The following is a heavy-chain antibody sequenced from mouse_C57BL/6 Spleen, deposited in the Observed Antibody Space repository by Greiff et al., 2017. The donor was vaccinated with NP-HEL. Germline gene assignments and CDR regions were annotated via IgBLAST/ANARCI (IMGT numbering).Heavy chain of an antibody. Sequence: VQLQESGPELVKPGASVKISCKASGYAFSSSWMNWVKQRPGKGLEWIGRIYPGDGDTNYNGKFKGKATLTADKSSSTAYMQLSSLTSEDSAVYFGARSGYYSNYYYFDYWGQGTTLTVSS. CDR3: ARSGYYSNYYYFDY. CDR1: GYAFSSSW. D-gene: IGHD2-5*01. V-gene: IGHV1-82*01. CDR2: IYPGDGDT. J-gene: IGHJ2*01.